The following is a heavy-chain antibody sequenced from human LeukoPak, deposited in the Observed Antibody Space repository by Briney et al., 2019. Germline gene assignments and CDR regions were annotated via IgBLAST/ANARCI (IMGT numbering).Heavy chain of an antibody. Sequence: PGGSLSHPRAASGFTFSSYSLNWVRQAPGKGLEWVSSISSSSSYIYYADSVKGRFTISRDNAKNSLYLQMNSLRAEDTAVYYCVRALRDGGDYWGQGTLVTVSS. D-gene: IGHD4-23*01. CDR3: VRALRDGGDY. J-gene: IGHJ4*02. CDR1: GFTFSSYS. CDR2: ISSSSSYI. V-gene: IGHV3-21*01.